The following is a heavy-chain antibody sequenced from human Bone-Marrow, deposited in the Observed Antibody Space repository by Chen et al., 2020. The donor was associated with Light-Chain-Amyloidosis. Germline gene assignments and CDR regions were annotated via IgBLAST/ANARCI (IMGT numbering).Heavy chain of an antibody. CDR2: IYYSGST. CDR1: GGSISSSSYY. V-gene: IGHV4-39*01. Sequence: QLQLQESGPGLVKPSETLSLTCTVSGGSISSSSYYWGWIRQPPGKGLEWIGSIYYSGSTYYNPSLKRRVTISVDTSKNQFSLKLSSVTAADTAVYYCARRRRGIAARSVTYYFDYWGQGTLVTVSS. J-gene: IGHJ4*02. CDR3: ARRRRGIAARSVTYYFDY. D-gene: IGHD6-6*01.